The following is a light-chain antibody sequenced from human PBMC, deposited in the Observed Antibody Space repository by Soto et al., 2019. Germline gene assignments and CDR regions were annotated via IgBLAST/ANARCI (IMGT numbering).Light chain of an antibody. CDR3: QQSYSTHLT. CDR1: QSISSY. J-gene: IGKJ4*01. CDR2: AAS. V-gene: IGKV1-39*01. Sequence: DIQMTQSPSSLSASVGDGVTITCRASQSISSYLNWYQQKPGKAPKLLIYAASSLQSGVPSRFSGSGSGTDFTLTISSLQPEDFATYYCQQSYSTHLTFGGGTKVEIK.